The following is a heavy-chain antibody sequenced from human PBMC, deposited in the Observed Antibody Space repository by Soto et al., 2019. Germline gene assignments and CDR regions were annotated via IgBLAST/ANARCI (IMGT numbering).Heavy chain of an antibody. J-gene: IGHJ3*01. CDR1: GGTFSSYA. D-gene: IGHD2-15*01. V-gene: IGHV1-69*06. Sequence: QVQLVQSGAEVKKPGSSVKVSCKASGGTFSSYAISWVRQAPGQGLEWMGGIIPIFGTANYAQKFQGRVTITADKSTSTAYMELSSLRSEDTAVYYCARKLCSGGSCYPYAFDLWGQGTMVTVSS. CDR3: ARKLCSGGSCYPYAFDL. CDR2: IIPIFGTA.